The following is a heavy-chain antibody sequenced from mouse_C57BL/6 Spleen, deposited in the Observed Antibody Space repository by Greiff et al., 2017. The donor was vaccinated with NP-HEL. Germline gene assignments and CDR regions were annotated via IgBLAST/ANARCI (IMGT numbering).Heavy chain of an antibody. CDR1: GYTFTSYW. CDR2: IYPSDSNT. V-gene: IGHV1-61*01. Sequence: QVQLQQPGAELVRPGSSVKLSCKASGYTFTSYWMDWVKQRPGQGLEWIGNIYPSDSNTHYNQKFKDQATLTVDKSNSKSYMQLSSVTSEDSAVYYCARTGTGYFDDWGKGTTVTVSS. J-gene: IGHJ1*03. CDR3: ARTGTGYFDD. D-gene: IGHD4-1*01.